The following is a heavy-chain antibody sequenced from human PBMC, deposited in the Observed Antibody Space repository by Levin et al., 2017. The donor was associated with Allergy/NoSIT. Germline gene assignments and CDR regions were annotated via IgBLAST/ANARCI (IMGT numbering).Heavy chain of an antibody. Sequence: SGPTLVKPTQTLTLTCTFSGFSLTTSGMCVSWIRQPPGNALEWLARIDWDDDKYYSTSLKTRLTISRDTSKNQVVLTMTSMDPVDTATYYCARATNHYYGRGFDYWGQGTPVTVPS. V-gene: IGHV2-70*11. CDR2: IDWDDDK. CDR1: GFSLTTSGMC. D-gene: IGHD3-10*01. CDR3: ARATNHYYGRGFDY. J-gene: IGHJ4*02.